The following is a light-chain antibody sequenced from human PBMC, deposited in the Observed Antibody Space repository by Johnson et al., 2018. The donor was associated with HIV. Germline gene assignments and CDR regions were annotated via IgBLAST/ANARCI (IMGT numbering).Light chain of an antibody. J-gene: IGLJ1*01. CDR3: GRWDDSLSTYV. Sequence: QSVLTQPPSVSAAPGQKVTISCSGSSSNIGNNYVSWYQQLPGTAPKLLIYDNNQRPSGIPDRFSGSKSGTSATLGITGLKTGDEADYYCGRWDDSLSTYVFGTGTKVTVL. CDR1: SSNIGNNY. CDR2: DNN. V-gene: IGLV1-51*01.